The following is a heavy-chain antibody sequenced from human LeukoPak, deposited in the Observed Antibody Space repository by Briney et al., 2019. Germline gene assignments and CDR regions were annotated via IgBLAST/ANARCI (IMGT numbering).Heavy chain of an antibody. CDR3: ARGPGWNYFDY. V-gene: IGHV3-66*01. CDR1: GFTVSSKY. J-gene: IGHJ4*02. Sequence: AGGSLRLSCAVFGFTVSSKYMSWVRQAPGKGLEWVSVFYSGGSTYYADSVKGRFTISRDNSKNTLYFQMNSLRAEDTAVYYCARGPGWNYFDYWGQGTLVTVSS. CDR2: FYSGGST. D-gene: IGHD6-19*01.